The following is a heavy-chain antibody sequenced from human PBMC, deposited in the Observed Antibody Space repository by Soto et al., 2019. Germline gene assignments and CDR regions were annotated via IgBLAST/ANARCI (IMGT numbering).Heavy chain of an antibody. CDR2: IWYDGSNK. V-gene: IGHV3-33*01. CDR1: GFTFSSYG. CDR3: ASSYGDIASTIFYY. D-gene: IGHD5-12*01. J-gene: IGHJ4*02. Sequence: QVQLVESGGGVVQPGRPLRPSCATSGFTFSSYGMHWVRQAPGKGLEWVAVIWYDGSNKYYADSVKGRLTISTDNSTNPLCLQSNTLRAEDTAVYYGASSYGDIASTIFYYCCRGTLVTVSS.